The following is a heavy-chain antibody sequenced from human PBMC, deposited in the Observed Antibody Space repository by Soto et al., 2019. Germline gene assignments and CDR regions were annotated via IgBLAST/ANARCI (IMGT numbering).Heavy chain of an antibody. V-gene: IGHV1-24*01. CDR1: GYTLTELS. D-gene: IGHD4-4*01. CDR2: FDPEDGET. J-gene: IGHJ4*02. Sequence: ASVKVSCKVSGYTLTELSMHCVRQAPGKGLEWMGGFDPEDGETIYAQKFQGRVTMTEDTSTDTAYMELSSLRSEDTAVYYCATDLNSEVNYWCQGTLVTVSS. CDR3: ATDLNSEVNY.